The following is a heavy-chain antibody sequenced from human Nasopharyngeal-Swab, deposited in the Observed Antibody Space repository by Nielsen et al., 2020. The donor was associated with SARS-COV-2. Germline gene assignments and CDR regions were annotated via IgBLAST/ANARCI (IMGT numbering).Heavy chain of an antibody. V-gene: IGHV3-23*01. CDR1: GFTFSSYA. J-gene: IGHJ4*02. Sequence: GGSLRLSCAASGFTFSSYAMSWVRQAPGKGLEWVSAISGSGGSSYYADSVKGRFTISRDSSKNTLYLQMNSLRVDDTAVYYCVKHQGSSSDQWGQGTLVTVSS. CDR3: VKHQGSSSDQ. CDR2: ISGSGGSS.